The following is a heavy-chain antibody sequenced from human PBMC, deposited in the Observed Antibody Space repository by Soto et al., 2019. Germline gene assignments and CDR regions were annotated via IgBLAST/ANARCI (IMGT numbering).Heavy chain of an antibody. Sequence: QVQLVESGGGVVQTGRSLRLSCAASGFTFSSYAMHWVRQAPGKGLEWVAVISYDGSNKYYADSVKGRFTISRDNSKNTLYLQMNSLRAEDTAVYYCARDRDYYFDLWGRGTLVTVSS. CDR2: ISYDGSNK. CDR1: GFTFSSYA. J-gene: IGHJ2*01. D-gene: IGHD3-10*01. CDR3: ARDRDYYFDL. V-gene: IGHV3-30-3*01.